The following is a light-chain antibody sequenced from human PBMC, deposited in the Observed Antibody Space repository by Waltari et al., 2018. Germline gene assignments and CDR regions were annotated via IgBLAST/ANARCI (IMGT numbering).Light chain of an antibody. CDR1: SGHSSNI. CDR2: VNSDGSH. J-gene: IGLJ3*02. V-gene: IGLV4-69*01. CDR3: ETGGHGTWV. Sequence: QLVLTQSPSASASLGASVKLTCTPSSGHSSNIIARLQQQPGKGPRYLMQVNSDGSHRKGDEIPDRFSGSSSGAERYLTISSLQSEDEADYYCETGGHGTWVFGGGTKLTVL.